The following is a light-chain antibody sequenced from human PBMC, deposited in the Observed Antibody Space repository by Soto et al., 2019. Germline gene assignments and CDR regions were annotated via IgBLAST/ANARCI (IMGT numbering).Light chain of an antibody. J-gene: IGLJ1*01. Sequence: QSALTQPASVSGSPGQPITISCTGTSSDVGAYNYVSWYQQHPGKAPKLMIYDVSKRPSGVPDRFSGSKSGNTASLTISGLQAEDEADYYCCSYAGSYYVFGTGTKLTVL. CDR2: DVS. CDR1: SSDVGAYNY. V-gene: IGLV2-11*01. CDR3: CSYAGSYYV.